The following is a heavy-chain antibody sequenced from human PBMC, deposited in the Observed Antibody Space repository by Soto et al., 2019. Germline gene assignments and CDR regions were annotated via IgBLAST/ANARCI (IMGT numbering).Heavy chain of an antibody. J-gene: IGHJ4*02. CDR1: GGSLSNSH. CDR2: INDSGST. Sequence: QVQLQQWGAGLLKPSETLSLTCAVYGGSLSNSHWSWIRQPPGKGLEWIGEINDSGSTNYNPSLKSRVTISIDASKNQFSLELNSLTAADTAVYYCSRRLVAWGQGTLVTVSS. V-gene: IGHV4-34*01. D-gene: IGHD2-8*02. CDR3: SRRLVA.